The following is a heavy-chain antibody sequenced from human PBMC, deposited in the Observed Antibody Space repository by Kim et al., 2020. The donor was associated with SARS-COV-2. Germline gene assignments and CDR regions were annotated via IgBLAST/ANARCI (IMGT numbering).Heavy chain of an antibody. CDR3: ATALYYYDSSVYFDY. Sequence: ASVKVSCKVSGYTLTELSMHWVRQAPGKGLEWMGGFDPEDGETIYAQKFQGRVTMTEDTSTDTAYMELSSLRSEDTAVYYCATALYYYDSSVYFDYWGQGTLVTVSS. V-gene: IGHV1-24*01. D-gene: IGHD3-22*01. CDR1: GYTLTELS. J-gene: IGHJ4*02. CDR2: FDPEDGET.